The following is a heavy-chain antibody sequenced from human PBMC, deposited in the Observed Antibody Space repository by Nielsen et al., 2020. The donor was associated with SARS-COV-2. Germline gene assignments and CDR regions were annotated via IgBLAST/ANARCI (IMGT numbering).Heavy chain of an antibody. CDR3: ARENNGGTDAFDI. Sequence: SATLSLTCAVSGGSFSSYFRSWIRQPAGKGLEWVGRIYTTGNTHYKHSLKSRVTMSVDKSKNQFSLKLSSVTAADTAVYYCARENNGGTDAFDIWGQGTMVTVSS. J-gene: IGHJ3*02. V-gene: IGHV4-4*07. D-gene: IGHD4-23*01. CDR2: IYTTGNT. CDR1: GGSFSSYF.